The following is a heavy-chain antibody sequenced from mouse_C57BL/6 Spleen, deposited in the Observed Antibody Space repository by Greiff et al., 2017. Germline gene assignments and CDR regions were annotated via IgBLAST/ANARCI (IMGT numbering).Heavy chain of an antibody. J-gene: IGHJ4*01. V-gene: IGHV1-61*01. CDR1: GYTFTSYW. CDR3: ARVDYYAMDY. Sequence: QVQLQQPGAELVRPGSSVKLSCKASGYTFTSYWMDWVKQRPGQGLEWIGNIYPADSETHYNQKFKDKATLTVDKSSSPAYMQLSSLTSEDSAVYYGARVDYYAMDYWGQGTSVTVSS. CDR2: IYPADSET.